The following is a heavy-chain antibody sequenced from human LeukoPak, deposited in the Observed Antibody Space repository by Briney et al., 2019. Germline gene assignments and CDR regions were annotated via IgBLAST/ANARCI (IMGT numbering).Heavy chain of an antibody. CDR3: ARDMVAGGPDY. Sequence: GGSLRLSCAASGSTVSSNYMSCVRQAPGEGLEWVSVIYSCGSTYYADSVKGRFTISRDNAKNTLYLQMNRLRAEDTAVYYCARDMVAGGPDYWGQGTLVTVSS. J-gene: IGHJ4*02. CDR1: GSTVSSNY. D-gene: IGHD6-19*01. V-gene: IGHV3-66*01. CDR2: IYSCGST.